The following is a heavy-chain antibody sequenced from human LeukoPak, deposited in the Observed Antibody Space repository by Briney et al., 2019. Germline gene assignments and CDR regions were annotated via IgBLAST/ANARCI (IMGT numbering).Heavy chain of an antibody. CDR1: GFTFSSYW. CDR3: ARNSPVGAPGGY. J-gene: IGHJ4*02. CDR2: IRQDGGGK. V-gene: IGHV3-7*04. D-gene: IGHD1-26*01. Sequence: PGGSLRLSCAASGFTFSSYWLSWVRQAPGKGLEWVANIRQDGGGKYYVDSVKGRFTISRDNAKNSLFLQMHSLRAEDTAVYYCARNSPVGAPGGYWGQGTLVTVSS.